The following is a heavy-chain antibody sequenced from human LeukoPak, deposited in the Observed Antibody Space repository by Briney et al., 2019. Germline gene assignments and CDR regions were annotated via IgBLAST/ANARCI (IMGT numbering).Heavy chain of an antibody. CDR1: GGSISSITYY. Sequence: SETLSLTCTVSGGSISSITYYWGWIRQPPGKGLEWVGHMYYRGNTFYNPSLKSRVTISVDTSKNQFSLNLSSVTAADTAVYYCAREGDKYANWFDTWGQGTLVTVSS. CDR2: MYYRGNT. CDR3: AREGDKYANWFDT. V-gene: IGHV4-39*07. D-gene: IGHD2-8*01. J-gene: IGHJ5*02.